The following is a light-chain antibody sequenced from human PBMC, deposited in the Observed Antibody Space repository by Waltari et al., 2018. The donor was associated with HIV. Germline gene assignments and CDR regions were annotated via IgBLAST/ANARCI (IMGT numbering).Light chain of an antibody. J-gene: IGLJ3*02. V-gene: IGLV1-44*01. CDR2: SDN. CDR3: ATWDGSLNGV. Sequence: QSVLTQAPSASGTPGQRVIISCSGSSSNLGRKTVSWYPQLPGTAPKPLIFSDNRRPSGIPERFSGSKSGTSASLAISGLQIEDEGDYFCATWDGSLNGVFGGGTKLTVL. CDR1: SSNLGRKT.